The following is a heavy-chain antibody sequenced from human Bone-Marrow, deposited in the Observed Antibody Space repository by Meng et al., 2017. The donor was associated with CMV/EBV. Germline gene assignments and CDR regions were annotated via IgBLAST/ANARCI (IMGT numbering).Heavy chain of an antibody. J-gene: IGHJ4*02. CDR2: IYWNDDK. Sequence: SGPTLVKPTQTLTLTCTFSGLALSTSGVAVGWIRQPPGKALEWLALIYWNDDKRYSPSLKSRLTITKDTSKNQVVLTMTNMDPVDTATYYCAHSSHYCSSSTCLRPFDYWGQGTLVTVSS. D-gene: IGHD2-2*01. V-gene: IGHV2-5*01. CDR1: GLALSTSGVA. CDR3: AHSSHYCSSSTCLRPFDY.